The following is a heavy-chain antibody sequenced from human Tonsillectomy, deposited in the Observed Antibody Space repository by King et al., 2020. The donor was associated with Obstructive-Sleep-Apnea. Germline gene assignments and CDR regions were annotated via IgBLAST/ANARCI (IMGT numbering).Heavy chain of an antibody. Sequence: QLQESGSGLVKPSQTLSLTCAVSGGSITSGGYSWSWIRQPPGKGLEWIGYIYHGGSTYYNPSLKSRVSISVDRSKNQLSLNLSSVTAADSAVYYCARGGMVRGVISNWFDPWGQGTLVTVSS. CDR2: IYHGGST. CDR3: ARGGMVRGVISNWFDP. D-gene: IGHD3-10*01. V-gene: IGHV4-30-2*01. CDR1: GGSITSGGYS. J-gene: IGHJ5*02.